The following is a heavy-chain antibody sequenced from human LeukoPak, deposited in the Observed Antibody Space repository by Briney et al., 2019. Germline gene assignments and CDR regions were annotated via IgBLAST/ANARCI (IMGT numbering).Heavy chain of an antibody. CDR1: GFTVSNNY. CDR2: INHSGST. V-gene: IGHV4-34*01. D-gene: IGHD2-2*02. J-gene: IGHJ6*03. Sequence: GSLRLSCAASGFTVSNNYMSWVRQPPGKGLEWIGEINHSGSTNYNPSLKSRVTISVDTSKNQFSLKLSSVTAADTAVYYCARSIVVVPAAISRYYYYYYMDVWGKGTTVTVSS. CDR3: ARSIVVVPAAISRYYYYYYMDV.